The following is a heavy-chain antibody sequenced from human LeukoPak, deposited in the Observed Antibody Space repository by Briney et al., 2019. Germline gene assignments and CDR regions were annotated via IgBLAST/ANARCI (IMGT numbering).Heavy chain of an antibody. CDR1: GFTFSSYG. CDR3: AKDATDGYFDY. CDR2: ISYDGSNK. V-gene: IGHV3-30*18. D-gene: IGHD2-15*01. Sequence: PGRSLRLSCAASGFTFSSYGMHWVRQAPGKGLEWVAVISYDGSNKYYADSVEGRFTISRDNSKNTLYLQMNSLRAEDTAVYYCAKDATDGYFDYWGQGTLVTVSS. J-gene: IGHJ4*02.